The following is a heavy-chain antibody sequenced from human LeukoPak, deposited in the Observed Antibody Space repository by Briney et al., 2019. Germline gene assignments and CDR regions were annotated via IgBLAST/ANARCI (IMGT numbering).Heavy chain of an antibody. CDR2: INHSGST. CDR3: ARGGVPAADYYFDY. V-gene: IGHV4-34*01. Sequence: SETLSLTRAVYGGSFSGYYWSWIRQPPGNGLEWMGEINHSGSTNYNPSLKSRVTISVDTSKNQFSLKLSSVTAADTAVYYCARGGVPAADYYFDYWGQGTLVTVSS. CDR1: GGSFSGYY. D-gene: IGHD2-2*01. J-gene: IGHJ4*02.